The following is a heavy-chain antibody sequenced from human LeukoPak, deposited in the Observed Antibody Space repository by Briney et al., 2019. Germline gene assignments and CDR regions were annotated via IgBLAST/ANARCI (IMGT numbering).Heavy chain of an antibody. J-gene: IGHJ4*02. CDR3: ARVGRVAAALFDY. V-gene: IGHV4-39*07. D-gene: IGHD6-13*01. CDR2: IYYSGST. CDR1: GGSISSSSYY. Sequence: PSETLSLTCTVSGGSISSSSYYWGWIRQPPGKGLEWIGSIYYSGSTYYNPSLKSRVTISVDTSKNQFSLKLSSVTAADTAVYYCARVGRVAAALFDYWGQGTLVTVSS.